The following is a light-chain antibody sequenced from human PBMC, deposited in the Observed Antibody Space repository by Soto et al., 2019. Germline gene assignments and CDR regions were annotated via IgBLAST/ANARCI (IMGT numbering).Light chain of an antibody. CDR3: QHYVNWPLT. J-gene: IGKJ4*01. CDR1: QSIRSN. CDR2: DTS. Sequence: ERVMTQPPGTQTVCRAQSATRACRASQSIRSNLAWYQHKPGQTPRLLIYDTSTRATGVPARFSGSRSGTEFTLTISSLQSEDFAVYYCQHYVNWPLTFGGGTKVDIK. V-gene: IGKV3-15*01.